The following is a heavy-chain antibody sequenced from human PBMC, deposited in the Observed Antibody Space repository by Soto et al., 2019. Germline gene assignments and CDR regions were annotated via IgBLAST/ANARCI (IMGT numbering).Heavy chain of an antibody. CDR1: GFTFSNNA. CDR2: ISASGSGT. D-gene: IGHD2-15*01. Sequence: EMQLLESGGGLVQPGGSLRPPCEASGFTFSNNAITWVRQAPGKGLDWVSSISASGSGTYYGDPVKGRFTISRDRSKNTLYLQMNSLRAEDTAVYYCAKGDCSGGSCSSQSDYWGQGTLVTVSS. CDR3: AKGDCSGGSCSSQSDY. V-gene: IGHV3-23*01. J-gene: IGHJ4*02.